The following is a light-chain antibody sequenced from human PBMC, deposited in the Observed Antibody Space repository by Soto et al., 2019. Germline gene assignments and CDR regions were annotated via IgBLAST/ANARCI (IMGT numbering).Light chain of an antibody. CDR3: QQYYSTPLT. CDR2: WAS. V-gene: IGKV4-1*01. Sequence: DIVMTQSPDSLAVSLGERATINCKSSPSVLYSSNNKNYLAWYQQKPGQPPKLLIYWASTRESGVPDRFSGGGSGTDFTLTISSLQAEDVAVYYCQQYYSTPLTFGGGTKVEIK. J-gene: IGKJ4*01. CDR1: PSVLYSSNNKNY.